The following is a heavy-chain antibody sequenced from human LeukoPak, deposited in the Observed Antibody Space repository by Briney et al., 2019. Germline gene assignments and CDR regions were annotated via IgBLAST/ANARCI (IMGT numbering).Heavy chain of an antibody. J-gene: IGHJ4*02. CDR3: ARAEDSSGFDY. CDR1: ERPFSSYA. Sequence: ASVKVSYKASERPFSSYAIIRLRQAPGQGLEWMGGIIPIFGTANYAQKFQGRVTITADESTSTAYMELSSLRSEDMAVYYCARAEDSSGFDYWGQGTLVTVSS. V-gene: IGHV1-69*13. CDR2: IIPIFGTA. D-gene: IGHD3-22*01.